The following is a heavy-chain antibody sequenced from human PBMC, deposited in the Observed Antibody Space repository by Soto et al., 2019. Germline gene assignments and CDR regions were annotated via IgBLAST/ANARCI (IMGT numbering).Heavy chain of an antibody. CDR2: IYKSAAT. CDR1: GDSISTVDYF. CDR3: ARGRYCLTGSCFPNWFDS. V-gene: IGHV4-30-4*01. J-gene: IGHJ5*01. Sequence: SETLSLTCSVSGDSISTVDYFWAWIRQPPGQTLEYIGYIYKSAATYYNPSFESRVAISLDTSKSQFSLTVTSVTAGDTAVYFCARGRYCLTGSCFPNWFDSWGRGTLVTVSS. D-gene: IGHD2-15*01.